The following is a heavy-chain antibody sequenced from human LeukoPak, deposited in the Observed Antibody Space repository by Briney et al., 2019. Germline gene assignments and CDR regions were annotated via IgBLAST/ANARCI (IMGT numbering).Heavy chain of an antibody. V-gene: IGHV3-74*03. J-gene: IGHJ4*03. D-gene: IGHD6-13*01. CDR1: GFTFSRYW. CDR2: TSPDRTHT. CDR3: ARVRYSSSWYFDY. Sequence: SLRLSCAASGFTFSRYWMHWLRQAPGKSLMWGARTSPDRTHTLYADSVKGRITISRDNAKNMLYLQMSSRGAEDTAVYYCARVRYSSSWYFDYWGQGTTVT.